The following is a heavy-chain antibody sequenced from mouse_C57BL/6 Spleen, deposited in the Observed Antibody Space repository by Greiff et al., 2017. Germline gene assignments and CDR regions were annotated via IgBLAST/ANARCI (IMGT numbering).Heavy chain of an antibody. V-gene: IGHV3-6*01. CDR2: ISYDGSN. Sequence: EVQRVESGPGLVKPSQSLSLTCSVTGYSITSGYYWNWIRQFPGNKLEWMGYISYDGSNNYNPSLKNRISITRDTSKNQFFLKLNSVTTEDTATYYCARASYDGYYLDYWGQGTTLTVSS. D-gene: IGHD2-3*01. CDR3: ARASYDGYYLDY. J-gene: IGHJ2*01. CDR1: GYSITSGYY.